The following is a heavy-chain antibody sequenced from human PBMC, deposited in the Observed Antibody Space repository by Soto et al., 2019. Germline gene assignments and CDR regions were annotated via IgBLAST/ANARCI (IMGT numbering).Heavy chain of an antibody. CDR3: ARGMTTVTSDAFDI. J-gene: IGHJ3*02. CDR2: INPTTGST. V-gene: IGHV1-46*01. D-gene: IGHD4-4*01. CDR1: GYTFSSYY. Sequence: GASVKVSCKASGYTFSSYYMHWVRQAPGQGPEWVGIINPTTGSTFYAQKFQGRVTMTRDTSTSTVYMELSSLRSEDTAVYYCARGMTTVTSDAFDIRGHGTMVTVSS.